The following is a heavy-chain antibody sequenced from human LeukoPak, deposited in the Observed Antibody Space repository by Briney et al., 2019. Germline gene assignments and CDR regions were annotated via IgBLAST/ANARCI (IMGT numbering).Heavy chain of an antibody. V-gene: IGHV1-18*01. CDR1: GYTFSNYG. CDR3: ARDNDKVVDH. Sequence: ASVKVSCKTSGYTFSNYGIRWVRQAPGQGLEWMGWITAYNGNRLYAQRFQGRITLTTDTSTSTSYMELRSLEYDDTAIYYCARDNDKVVDHWGQGTLVTVSS. CDR2: ITAYNGNR. D-gene: IGHD1-1*01. J-gene: IGHJ4*01.